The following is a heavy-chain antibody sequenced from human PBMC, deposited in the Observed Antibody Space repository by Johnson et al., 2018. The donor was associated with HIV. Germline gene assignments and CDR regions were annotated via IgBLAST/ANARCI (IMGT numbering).Heavy chain of an antibody. D-gene: IGHD3-10*01. V-gene: IGHV3-30-3*01. CDR2: ISYDGSTK. CDR1: GFTFSSYA. J-gene: IGHJ3*02. CDR3: ARTRHYYEAFDI. Sequence: QMLLVESGGGVVQPGRSLRLSCAASGFTFSSYAMHWVHQAPGKGLEWVAVISYDGSTKYYADSVKGRFTISRDNSKNTLYLQMNSLRAEDTAVYYCARTRHYYEAFDIWGQGTMVTVSS.